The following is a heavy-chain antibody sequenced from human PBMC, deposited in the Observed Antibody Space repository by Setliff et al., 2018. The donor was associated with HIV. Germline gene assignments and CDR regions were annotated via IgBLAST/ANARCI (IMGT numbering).Heavy chain of an antibody. CDR3: ARLLRDIVVVVAATGYYFDY. CDR1: GFTFSSYS. J-gene: IGHJ4*02. D-gene: IGHD2-15*01. Sequence: PGGSLRLSCAASGFTFSSYSMNWVRQAPGKGLEWVSSISSSSSYIYYADSVTGRFTISIDNAKNSLYLQMNSLRAEDTAVYYCARLLRDIVVVVAATGYYFDYWGQGTLVTVSS. CDR2: ISSSSSYI. V-gene: IGHV3-21*01.